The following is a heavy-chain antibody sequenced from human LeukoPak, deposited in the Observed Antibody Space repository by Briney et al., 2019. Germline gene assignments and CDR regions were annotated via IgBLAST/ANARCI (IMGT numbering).Heavy chain of an antibody. J-gene: IGHJ4*02. V-gene: IGHV4-39*01. Sequence: SETLSLTCIVSSGSISSSGYQWLWIRQPPGKGLEWIGSFSYSGNTHYNPSLKSRVTMSVDASKNQFSLKLSSVTAADAAVYYCANNYYDGSGSFFWGQGTLVTVSS. CDR2: FSYSGNT. CDR3: ANNYYDGSGSFF. CDR1: SGSISSSGYQ. D-gene: IGHD3-22*01.